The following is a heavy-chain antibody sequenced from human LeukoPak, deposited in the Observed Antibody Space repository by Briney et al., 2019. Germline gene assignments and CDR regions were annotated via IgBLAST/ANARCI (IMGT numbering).Heavy chain of an antibody. CDR2: ISGSGGST. J-gene: IGHJ4*02. D-gene: IGHD3-3*01. CDR1: GFTFSSYA. CDR3: AKDVYDFWSGFDY. V-gene: IGHV3-23*01. Sequence: GGSLRLSCAASGFTFSSYAMSWVRQAPGKGLEWVSTISGSGGSTYYADSAKGRFTISRDNSKNTLCLQMNSLRAEDTAVYYCAKDVYDFWSGFDYWGQGTLVTVSS.